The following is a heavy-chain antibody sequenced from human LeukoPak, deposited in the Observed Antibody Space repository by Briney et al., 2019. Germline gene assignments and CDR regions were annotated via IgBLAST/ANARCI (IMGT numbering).Heavy chain of an antibody. V-gene: IGHV3-48*03. CDR2: VNPGGSNR. J-gene: IGHJ4*02. CDR3: ASSLSSGWGPVDDY. D-gene: IGHD6-19*01. Sequence: GGSLRLSCAASGITFSNYEMNWVRQAPGKGLEWVSYVNPGGSNRFYAGSVKGRFTISRDDAKKSVYLQMNSLRAEDTAVYYCASSLSSGWGPVDDYWGQGIMVTVSS. CDR1: GITFSNYE.